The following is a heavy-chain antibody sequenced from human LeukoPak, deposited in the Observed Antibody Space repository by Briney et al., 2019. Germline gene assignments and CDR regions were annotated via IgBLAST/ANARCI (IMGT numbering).Heavy chain of an antibody. CDR2: INALSNDI. CDR1: GFTFSGYT. D-gene: IGHD6-19*01. Sequence: GGSLRLSCAASGFTFSGYTMNWVRQAPGRGLEWVASINALSNDIHYTDSLTGRFTISRDNAKSSLYLQMESLRVEDTAVYYCASWPVGWYGEESWGQGNLVTVSS. J-gene: IGHJ5*02. CDR3: ASWPVGWYGEES. V-gene: IGHV3-21*04.